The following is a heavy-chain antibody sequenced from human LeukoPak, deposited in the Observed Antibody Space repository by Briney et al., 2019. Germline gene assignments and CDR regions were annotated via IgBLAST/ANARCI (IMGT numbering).Heavy chain of an antibody. J-gene: IGHJ4*02. Sequence: GALRLSCAASEFTFSSYGMSWVRQAPGKGLEWVSAISGSGGSTYYADSVKGRFTISRDNSKNTLYLQMNSLRAEDTAVYYCARDQYYYDTSGYYSYFDYWGQGTLVTVSS. D-gene: IGHD3-22*01. CDR1: EFTFSSYG. V-gene: IGHV3-23*01. CDR3: ARDQYYYDTSGYYSYFDY. CDR2: ISGSGGST.